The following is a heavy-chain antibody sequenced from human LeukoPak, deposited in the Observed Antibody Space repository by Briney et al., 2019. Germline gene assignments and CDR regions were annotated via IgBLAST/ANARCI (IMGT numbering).Heavy chain of an antibody. J-gene: IGHJ5*01. CDR3: ARASGSYWWFDS. D-gene: IGHD1-26*01. V-gene: IGHV1-2*02. CDR1: GFTFTGYY. CDR2: VNPNSGDT. Sequence: ASVKVSCKASGFTFTGYYLHWVRQAPGQGLEWMGCVNPNSGDTNYAQKFQGSVTMTRDTSISTVYMELSRLGSDDTAVYYCARASGSYWWFDSWGQGTLVTVSS.